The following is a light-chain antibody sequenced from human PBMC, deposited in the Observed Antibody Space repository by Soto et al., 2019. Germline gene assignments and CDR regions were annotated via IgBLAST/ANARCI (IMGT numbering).Light chain of an antibody. Sequence: EIVLTQSPGTLSLSPGERATLSCRASQSVSSNLAWYQQKPGQAPRLLIYGASSRATGIPDRFSGSGSGTDFTLTISRLEPEDFAVYYCQQYGSSPEGTFGQGTKVDIK. J-gene: IGKJ1*01. CDR2: GAS. V-gene: IGKV3-20*01. CDR3: QQYGSSPEGT. CDR1: QSVSSN.